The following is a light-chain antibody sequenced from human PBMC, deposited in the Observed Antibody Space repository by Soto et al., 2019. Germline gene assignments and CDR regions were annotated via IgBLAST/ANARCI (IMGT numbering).Light chain of an antibody. CDR1: QSISSY. CDR2: AAS. J-gene: IGKJ4*01. V-gene: IGKV1-39*01. Sequence: DIQMTQSPSSLSASVGDRVTITCRASQSISSYLNWYQQKPGKAPKLLIYAASSLQSGVPSRFSGSGSGTDFNLTISSLQPEDVATYYGQQSYSTPLTFGGGTKVEIK. CDR3: QQSYSTPLT.